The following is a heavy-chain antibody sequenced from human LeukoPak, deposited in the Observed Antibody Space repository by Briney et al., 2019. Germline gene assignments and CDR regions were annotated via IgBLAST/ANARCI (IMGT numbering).Heavy chain of an antibody. CDR3: ALRPYYDILTGYYSPPA. Sequence: GGSLRLSCAASGFTFNSYAMSWVRQAPGKGLEWVSAISGSGGSTYYADSVKGRFTISRDNSKNTLYLQMNSLRAEDTAVYYCALRPYYDILTGYYSPPAWGQGTMVTVSS. V-gene: IGHV3-23*01. D-gene: IGHD3-9*01. J-gene: IGHJ3*01. CDR2: ISGSGGST. CDR1: GFTFNSYA.